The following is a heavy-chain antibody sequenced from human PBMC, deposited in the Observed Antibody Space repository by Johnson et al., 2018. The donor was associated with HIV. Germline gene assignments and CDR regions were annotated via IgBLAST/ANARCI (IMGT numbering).Heavy chain of an antibody. CDR2: ISSSGSTM. J-gene: IGHJ3*02. CDR3: AREAVPRGLQSAFGGAFDI. V-gene: IGHV3-11*04. CDR1: GLTFSDYY. D-gene: IGHD3-16*01. Sequence: QVQLVESGGGLVKPGGSLRLSCAAPGLTFSDYYMTWIRQAPGKGLEWVSYISSSGSTMYYADSVKGRFTISRDNSKNTLFLQMNNLRAEDTAVYYCAREAVPRGLQSAFGGAFDIWGQGTMVTVAA.